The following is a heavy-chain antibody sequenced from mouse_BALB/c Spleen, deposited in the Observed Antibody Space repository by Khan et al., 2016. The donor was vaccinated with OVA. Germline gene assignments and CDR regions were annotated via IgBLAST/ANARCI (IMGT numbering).Heavy chain of an antibody. J-gene: IGHJ3*01. Sequence: VQLQESGAELVRPGASVKLSCKASGYTFTSYWMNWVKQRPGQGLEWIGMIDPSDSETHYNQIFKDKATLTVDKSSSTAYMHLSSLTSEDSAVYYCARREKYGYDPSWFAYWGQGTLVTVSA. CDR1: GYTFTSYW. CDR2: IDPSDSET. V-gene: IGHV1-61*01. CDR3: ARREKYGYDPSWFAY. D-gene: IGHD2-2*01.